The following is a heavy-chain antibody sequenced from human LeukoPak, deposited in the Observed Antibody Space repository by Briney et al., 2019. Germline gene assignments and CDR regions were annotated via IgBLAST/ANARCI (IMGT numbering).Heavy chain of an antibody. J-gene: IGHJ4*02. V-gene: IGHV4-59*11. CDR1: GGSISSHY. Sequence: KPSETLSLTCTVSGGSISSHYWSWIRQPPGKGLEWIGYIYYSGSTNYNPSLKSRVTISVDTSKNQFSLKLSSVTAADTAVYYCARGYGGRELGHFDYWGQGTLVTVSS. D-gene: IGHD2-15*01. CDR3: ARGYGGRELGHFDY. CDR2: IYYSGST.